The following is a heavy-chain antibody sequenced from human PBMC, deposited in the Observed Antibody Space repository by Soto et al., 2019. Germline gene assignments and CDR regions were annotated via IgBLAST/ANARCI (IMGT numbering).Heavy chain of an antibody. CDR2: IWYDGSNK. Sequence: GGSLRLSCAASGFTFSSYGMHWVRQAPGKGLEWVAVIWYDGSNKYYADSVKGRFTISRDNSKNTLYLQMNSLRAEDTAVYYCARDKVITMVPGVIGSLDYWGQGTLVTVS. D-gene: IGHD3-10*01. V-gene: IGHV3-33*01. J-gene: IGHJ4*02. CDR3: ARDKVITMVPGVIGSLDY. CDR1: GFTFSSYG.